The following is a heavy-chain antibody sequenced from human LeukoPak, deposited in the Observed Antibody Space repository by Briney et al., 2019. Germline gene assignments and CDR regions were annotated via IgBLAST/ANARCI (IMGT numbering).Heavy chain of an antibody. Sequence: GGSLRLSCAASGFTFSSYSMNWVRQAPGKGLEWVSSINSSSSYIYYADSVKGRFTISRDNAKNSLYLQMNSLRAEDTAVYYCARAIDYDILTGYYWPIDYWGQGTLVTVSS. D-gene: IGHD3-9*01. CDR3: ARAIDYDILTGYYWPIDY. J-gene: IGHJ4*02. CDR2: INSSSSYI. V-gene: IGHV3-21*01. CDR1: GFTFSSYS.